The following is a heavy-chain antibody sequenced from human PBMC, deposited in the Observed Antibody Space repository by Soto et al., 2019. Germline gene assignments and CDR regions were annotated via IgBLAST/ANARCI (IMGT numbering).Heavy chain of an antibody. CDR1: GYTFTSYG. CDR3: ARDLGEDCSGGSCYDGEYFLQ. V-gene: IGHV1-18*01. CDR2: ISGYNGKT. Sequence: QVQLVQSGAEVKKPGASVKVSCKGSGYTFTSYGISWVRQAPGQGLEWMGWISGYNGKTNYAQKLQGRVTMTTDTSTSTAYIEVRSLRSDDTAVYYCARDLGEDCSGGSCYDGEYFLQWGQGTLVTVSS. J-gene: IGHJ1*01. D-gene: IGHD2-15*01.